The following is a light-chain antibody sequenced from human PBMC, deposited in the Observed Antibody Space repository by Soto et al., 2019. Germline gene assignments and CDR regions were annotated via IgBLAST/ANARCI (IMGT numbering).Light chain of an antibody. J-gene: IGKJ3*01. Sequence: DVVMTQSPLSLPVTLSQSASISCRSSHSLVYSAGNTFFSWLHQRTSQTTRSQTYKVSNRDSRIPDRFSGSGSGTDFTLRISMVEVEDLAVYYCMHRTHWPPILGPGTTVDI. CDR3: MHRTHWPPI. V-gene: IGKV2-30*01. CDR2: KVS. CDR1: HSLVYSAGNTF.